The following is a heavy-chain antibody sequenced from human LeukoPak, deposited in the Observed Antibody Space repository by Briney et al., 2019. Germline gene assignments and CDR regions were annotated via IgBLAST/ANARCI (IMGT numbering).Heavy chain of an antibody. CDR3: ARDYYDSSGLDY. Sequence: PSETLSLTCTVSGGSISSYYWSWIRQPPGKGLEWIGYIYYSGSTNYNPSLKSRVTISVDTSKNQFSLKLSSVTAADTAVYYCARDYYDSSGLDYWGQGTLVTGSS. V-gene: IGHV4-59*01. CDR1: GGSISSYY. J-gene: IGHJ4*02. D-gene: IGHD3-22*01. CDR2: IYYSGST.